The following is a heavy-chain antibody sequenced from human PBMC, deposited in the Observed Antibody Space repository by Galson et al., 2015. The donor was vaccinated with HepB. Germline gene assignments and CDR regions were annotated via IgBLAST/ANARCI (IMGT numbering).Heavy chain of an antibody. CDR2: INPNSGGT. D-gene: IGHD6-13*01. J-gene: IGHJ5*02. Sequence: SVKVSCKASGYTFTGYYMHWVRQAPGQGLEWMGRINPNSGGTNYAQKFQGRVTMTRDTSISTAYMELSRLRSDDTAVYYCARDRIAASFLDWFDPWGQGTLVTVSS. V-gene: IGHV1-2*06. CDR1: GYTFTGYY. CDR3: ARDRIAASFLDWFDP.